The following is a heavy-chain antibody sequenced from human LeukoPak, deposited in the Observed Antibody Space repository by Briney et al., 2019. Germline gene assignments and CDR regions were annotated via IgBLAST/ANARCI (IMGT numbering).Heavy chain of an antibody. Sequence: ASVKVSCKASGYTFTSYGISWVRQAPGQGLEWMGWISAYNGNTNYAQKLQGRVTMTTDTSTSTAYMELRSLRSDDTAVYYCARGLVGIAAAGHYGMDVWGQGTTVTVSS. D-gene: IGHD6-13*01. CDR2: ISAYNGNT. V-gene: IGHV1-18*01. J-gene: IGHJ6*02. CDR1: GYTFTSYG. CDR3: ARGLVGIAAAGHYGMDV.